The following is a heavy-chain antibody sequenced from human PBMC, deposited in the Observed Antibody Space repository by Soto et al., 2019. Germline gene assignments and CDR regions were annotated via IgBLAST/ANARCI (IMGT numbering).Heavy chain of an antibody. CDR1: GGTFSSYT. CDR3: ARAEITGTTVFDP. V-gene: IGHV1-69*02. D-gene: IGHD1-7*01. CDR2: IIPILGIA. Sequence: QVQLVQSGAEVKKPGSSVQVSCKASGGTFSSYTISWVRQAPGQGLEWLGRIIPILGIANYAQQFQGRVTRTADKATSTADMELSSLRSEDTAVYYCARAEITGTTVFDPWGQGTLVTVSS. J-gene: IGHJ5*02.